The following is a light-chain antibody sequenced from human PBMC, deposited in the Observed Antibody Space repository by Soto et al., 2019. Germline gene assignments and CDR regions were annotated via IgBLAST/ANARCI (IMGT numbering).Light chain of an antibody. CDR3: QQYNNWTQT. CDR1: QSVSSN. CDR2: GAS. Sequence: EIVMTQSPATLSVSPGERATLSCRASQSVSSNLAWYQQKPGQAPRLLIYGASTRATGIQARFSGSVSGTEFTLTISSLQSEDFAVYYCQQYNNWTQTFGQGTKVEIK. J-gene: IGKJ1*01. V-gene: IGKV3-15*01.